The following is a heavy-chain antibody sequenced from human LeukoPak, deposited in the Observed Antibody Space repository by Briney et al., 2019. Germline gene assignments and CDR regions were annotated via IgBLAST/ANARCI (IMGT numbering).Heavy chain of an antibody. CDR2: VDPEDGET. Sequence: GASVKISCKVSGYTFTDYYMHWVQQAPGKGLEWMGLVDPEDGETIYAEKFQGRVTITADTSTGTAYMELSSLRSEDTAVYYCATQRYDSSGYYSLYHAFDIWGQRTMVTVSS. J-gene: IGHJ3*02. CDR1: GYTFTDYY. V-gene: IGHV1-69-2*01. D-gene: IGHD3-22*01. CDR3: ATQRYDSSGYYSLYHAFDI.